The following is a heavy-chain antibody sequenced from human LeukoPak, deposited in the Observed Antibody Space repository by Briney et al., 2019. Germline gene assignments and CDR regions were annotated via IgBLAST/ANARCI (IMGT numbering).Heavy chain of an antibody. CDR1: GCTVSSNH. J-gene: IGHJ1*01. V-gene: IGHV3-66*01. CDR2: LYSGGNT. D-gene: IGHD5-12*01. Sequence: GGALRLSCAASGCTVSSNHMSWLRQAAGKGLEWVSALYSGGNTYYADSVKGRFTISRDNLKNTLHLQANSLRVEDTAVYFCARWVATTGFFHHWGQGTLVTVSS. CDR3: ARWVATTGFFHH.